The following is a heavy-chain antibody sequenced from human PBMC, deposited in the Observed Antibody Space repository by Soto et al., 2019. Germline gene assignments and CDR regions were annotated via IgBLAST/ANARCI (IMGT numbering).Heavy chain of an antibody. CDR1: GFTFSSYA. Sequence: LRLSCAASGFTFSSYAMHWVRQAPGKGLEWVAVISYDGISKHYADSVKGRFSISRDDSENTLYVQMNSLRAEDTAVYYCAKDGYLDTYYFDYWGQGTLVTVSS. CDR3: AKDGYLDTYYFDY. CDR2: ISYDGISK. V-gene: IGHV3-30-3*01. D-gene: IGHD3-9*01. J-gene: IGHJ4*02.